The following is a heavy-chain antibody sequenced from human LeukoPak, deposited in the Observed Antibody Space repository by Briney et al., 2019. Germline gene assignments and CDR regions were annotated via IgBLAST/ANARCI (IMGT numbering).Heavy chain of an antibody. J-gene: IGHJ6*03. D-gene: IGHD3-10*01. CDR2: INHSGST. CDR3: ARHIKGYYSGSGSYYGYYYYYMDV. CDR1: GGSFSDYYY. Sequence: PSETLSLTCAVYGGSFSDYYYWSWIRQSPGKGLEWIGEINHSGSTNDNPSLKSRVTLSVDTSKNQFSLKLSSVTAADTAVYYCARHIKGYYSGSGSYYGYYYYYMDVWGKGTTVTISS. V-gene: IGHV4-34*01.